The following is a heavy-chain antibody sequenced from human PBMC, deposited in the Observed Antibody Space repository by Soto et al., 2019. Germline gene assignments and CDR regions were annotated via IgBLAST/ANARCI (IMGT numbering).Heavy chain of an antibody. CDR3: AKDSRRWYYDILTGYYMILFDY. CDR1: GFTFSSYG. D-gene: IGHD3-9*01. Sequence: GGSLRLSCAASGFTFSSYGMHWVRQAPGKGLEWVAVISYDGSNKYYADSVKGRFTISRDNSKNTLYLQMNSLRAEDTAVYYCAKDSRRWYYDILTGYYMILFDYWGQGTLVTVSS. CDR2: ISYDGSNK. V-gene: IGHV3-30*18. J-gene: IGHJ4*02.